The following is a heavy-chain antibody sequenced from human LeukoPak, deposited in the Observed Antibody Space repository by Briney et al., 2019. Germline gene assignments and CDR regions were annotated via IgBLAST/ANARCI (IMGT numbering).Heavy chain of an antibody. CDR3: ARVRYYDSSGYYYVYFDY. CDR2: VYYSGST. Sequence: SQTLSLTCTVSGGSISSGGYYWSWIRQHPGKGLEWIGYVYYSGSTYYNPSLKSRVTIPVDTSKSQFSLKLSSVTAADTAVYYCARVRYYDSSGYYYVYFDYWGQGTLVTVSS. CDR1: GGSISSGGYY. V-gene: IGHV4-31*03. D-gene: IGHD3-22*01. J-gene: IGHJ4*02.